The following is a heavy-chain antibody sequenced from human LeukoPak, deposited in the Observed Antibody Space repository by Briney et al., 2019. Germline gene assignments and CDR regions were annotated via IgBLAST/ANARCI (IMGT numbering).Heavy chain of an antibody. Sequence: GGSLRLSCAASGFTFSSYWMSWVRQAPGKGLEWVANLKQDGSERYDVDSVKGRFTISRDNAKNSLYLQMNSLRAEDTAVYYCVRDGLVGATRGYYFDYWGQGTLVTVSS. CDR3: VRDGLVGATRGYYFDY. J-gene: IGHJ4*02. CDR1: GFTFSSYW. D-gene: IGHD1-26*01. CDR2: LKQDGSER. V-gene: IGHV3-7*01.